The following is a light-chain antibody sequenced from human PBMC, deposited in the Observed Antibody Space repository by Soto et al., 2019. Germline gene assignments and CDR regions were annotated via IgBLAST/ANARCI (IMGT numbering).Light chain of an antibody. CDR3: QKYDNLPLT. Sequence: DIQMTQSPSSLSASVRDRVTITCQASQDIRNSLSWYQQKPEKAPKLLIYDGSTLETGVPLRFSGGGSRTQFTFIIRSLQVDDAATYYCQKYDNLPLTFGGGTQVAIK. J-gene: IGKJ4*01. CDR1: QDIRNS. CDR2: DGS. V-gene: IGKV1-33*01.